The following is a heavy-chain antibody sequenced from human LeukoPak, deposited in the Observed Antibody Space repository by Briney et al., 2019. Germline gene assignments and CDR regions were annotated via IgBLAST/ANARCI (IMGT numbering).Heavy chain of an antibody. CDR1: GGSISSYY. CDR2: IYYSGST. Sequence: TSETLSLTCTVSGGSISSYYWSWIRQPPGKGLEWIGYIYYSGSTNYNPSLKSRVTISVDTSKNQFSLKLSSVTAADTAVYYCARDYGDYGNWYFDLWGRGTLVTVSS. J-gene: IGHJ2*01. V-gene: IGHV4-59*01. CDR3: ARDYGDYGNWYFDL. D-gene: IGHD4-17*01.